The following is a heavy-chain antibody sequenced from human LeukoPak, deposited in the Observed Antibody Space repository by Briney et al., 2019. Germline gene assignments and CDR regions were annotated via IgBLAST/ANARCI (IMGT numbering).Heavy chain of an antibody. CDR1: GFTFSSYG. D-gene: IGHD6-13*01. V-gene: IGHV3-30*03. CDR2: ISYDGSNK. Sequence: GGSLRLSCAASGFTFSSYGMHWVRQAPGKGLEWVAVISYDGSNKYYADSVKGRFTISRDNSKNTLYLQMNSLRAEDAAVYYCAAPGQAAAGTDFDYWGQGTLVTVSS. J-gene: IGHJ4*02. CDR3: AAPGQAAAGTDFDY.